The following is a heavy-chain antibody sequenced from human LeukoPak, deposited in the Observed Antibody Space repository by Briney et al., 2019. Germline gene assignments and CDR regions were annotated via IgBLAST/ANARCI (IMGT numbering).Heavy chain of an antibody. J-gene: IGHJ4*02. V-gene: IGHV4-34*01. CDR3: TRDYDSSGYYFLM. CDR1: GGSFSGYY. D-gene: IGHD3-22*01. Sequence: PSETLSLTCAVYGGSFSGYYWSWIRQPPGKGLEWIGEINHSGSTNYNPSLKSRVTISVDKSKNQVALRLGSVTAADTAVYYCTRDYDSSGYYFLMWGQGTLVTVSS. CDR2: INHSGST.